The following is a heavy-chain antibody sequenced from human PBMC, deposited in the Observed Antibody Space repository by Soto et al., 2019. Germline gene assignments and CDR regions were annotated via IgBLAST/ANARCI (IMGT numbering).Heavy chain of an antibody. D-gene: IGHD2-15*01. CDR3: AKERYCSGGSCYFLLDY. J-gene: IGHJ4*02. CDR1: GFTFSSYA. CDR2: ISGSGGST. V-gene: IGHV3-23*01. Sequence: GGSLRLSCAASGFTFSSYAMSWVRQAPGKGLEWVSAISGSGGSTYYADSVKGRFTISRDNSKNTLYRQMNSLRAEDTAVYYCAKERYCSGGSCYFLLDYWGQGTLVTVSS.